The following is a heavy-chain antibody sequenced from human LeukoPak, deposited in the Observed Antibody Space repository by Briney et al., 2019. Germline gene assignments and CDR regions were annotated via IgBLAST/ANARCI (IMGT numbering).Heavy chain of an antibody. V-gene: IGHV1-8*03. CDR3: ARAGSGSYYFDY. CDR2: MNPNSGNT. CDR1: GGTFSSYA. J-gene: IGHJ4*02. D-gene: IGHD1-26*01. Sequence: ASVKVSCKASGGTFSSYAISWVRQATGQGLEWMGWMNPNSGNTGYAQKFQGRVTITRNTSISTAYMELSSLRSEDTAVYYCARAGSGSYYFDYWGQGTLVTVSS.